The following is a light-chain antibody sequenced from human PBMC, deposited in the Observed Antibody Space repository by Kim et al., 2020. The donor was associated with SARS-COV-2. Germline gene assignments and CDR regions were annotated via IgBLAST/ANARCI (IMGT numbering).Light chain of an antibody. CDR3: PVYDDIPYT. CDR2: AAS. Sequence: DIQMTQSPSSLSASVGDRVTITCRASRDINYDLAWYEQKPGKPPNLLIYAASTLQSGVPSRFSGSGSGTDFTLTINNLQPEDVATYYCPVYDDIPYTFGQGTKLEI. CDR1: RDINYD. V-gene: IGKV1-27*01. J-gene: IGKJ2*01.